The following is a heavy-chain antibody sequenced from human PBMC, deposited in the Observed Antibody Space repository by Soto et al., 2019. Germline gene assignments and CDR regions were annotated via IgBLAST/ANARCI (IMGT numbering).Heavy chain of an antibody. V-gene: IGHV3-23*01. Sequence: EVQLLESGGGLVQPGGSLRLSCAASGFTFSTYDMSWVRQAPGKGLAWVSGISGSGVKTDYAESVKGRFTISRDNSKNTLYLQMNSLRAEDTAVYYCAKRNLYGSGTHDYWGQGSLVTVSP. J-gene: IGHJ4*02. CDR1: GFTFSTYD. CDR2: ISGSGVKT. D-gene: IGHD3-10*01. CDR3: AKRNLYGSGTHDY.